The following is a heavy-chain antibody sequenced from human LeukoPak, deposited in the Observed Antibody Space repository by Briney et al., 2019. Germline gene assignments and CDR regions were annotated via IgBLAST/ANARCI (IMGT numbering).Heavy chain of an antibody. D-gene: IGHD4-11*01. J-gene: IGHJ3*02. CDR1: GYTFATYD. CDR2: VNPNSGKT. V-gene: IGHV1-8*01. Sequence: ASVKVSCKASGYTFATYDINWVRQAAGQGLEWMGWVNPNSGKTGYAQKFQGRVTMTRNTSKNTAYVELSSLRSEDTAVYYCARERTVKAFDIWGQGTTVTVSS. CDR3: ARERTVKAFDI.